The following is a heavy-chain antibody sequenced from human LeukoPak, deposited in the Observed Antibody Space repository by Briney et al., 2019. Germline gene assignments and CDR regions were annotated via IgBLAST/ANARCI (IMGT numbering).Heavy chain of an antibody. D-gene: IGHD6-19*01. CDR3: ARDCEHLASGWPGCFDY. Sequence: SVKVSCKASGGTFSSYAISWVRQAPGQGLEWMGGIIPIFGTANYAQKFQGRVTITADESTSTAYMELSSLRSEDTAVYYCARDCEHLASGWPGCFDYWGQGILVTVSS. V-gene: IGHV1-69*01. J-gene: IGHJ4*02. CDR2: IIPIFGTA. CDR1: GGTFSSYA.